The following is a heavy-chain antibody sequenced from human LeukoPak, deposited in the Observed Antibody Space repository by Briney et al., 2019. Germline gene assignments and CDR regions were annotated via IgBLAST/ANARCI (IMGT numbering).Heavy chain of an antibody. CDR2: IRSKTEGASI. J-gene: IGHJ4*02. CDR1: GFTFRDAW. D-gene: IGHD3-16*01. V-gene: IGHV3-15*01. CDR3: TTAPYIWGSFGSNF. Sequence: GGSLRLSCAASGFTFRDAWMSWVRQAPGEGLEWVGRIRSKTEGASIDYAAPVKGRFTISRDDSKNTVYLQMNSLKTEDTAVYYCTTAPYIWGSFGSNFWGQGTLVTVSS.